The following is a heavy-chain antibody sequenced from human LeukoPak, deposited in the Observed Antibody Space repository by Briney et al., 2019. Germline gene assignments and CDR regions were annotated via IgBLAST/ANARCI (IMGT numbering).Heavy chain of an antibody. Sequence: GASVKVSCKASGYTFTSYDINWVRQATGQGLERMGWMNPNSGNTGYAQKFQGKVTMTRNTSISTAYMELSSLRSEDTAVYYCARSGSYNWFDPWGQGTLVTVSS. V-gene: IGHV1-8*01. D-gene: IGHD1-26*01. J-gene: IGHJ5*02. CDR2: MNPNSGNT. CDR1: GYTFTSYD. CDR3: ARSGSYNWFDP.